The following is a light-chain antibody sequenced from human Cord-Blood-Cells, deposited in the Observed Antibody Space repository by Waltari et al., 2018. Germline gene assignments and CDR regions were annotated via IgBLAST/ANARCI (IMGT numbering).Light chain of an antibody. Sequence: QSALTQPDSVSGSPGQSITIPCTGTSSDVWSYNLVSWYQQHPGKAPKRMIYEVSKRPSGVSNRFSGSKSGNTASLTISGLQAEDEADYYCCSYAGSSTLVFGGGTKLTVL. J-gene: IGLJ2*01. CDR1: SSDVWSYNL. CDR2: EVS. V-gene: IGLV2-23*02. CDR3: CSYAGSSTLV.